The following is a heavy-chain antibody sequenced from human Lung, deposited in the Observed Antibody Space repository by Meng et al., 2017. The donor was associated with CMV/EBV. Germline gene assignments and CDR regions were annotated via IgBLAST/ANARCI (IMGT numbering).Heavy chain of an antibody. V-gene: IGHV1-24*01. D-gene: IGHD2-21*01. CDR3: ATGIKLVPIDIFDY. CDR2: YDPEHGVT. J-gene: IGHJ4*02. Sequence: SVXVSXKVSGYTLVEISMHWVRQSPGKGLEWVGGYDPEHGVTLYAQKFQGRVTMTEDTSTDTAYMDLSSLKSEDTAVYYCATGIKLVPIDIFDYWGLGTXVTVSS. CDR1: GYTLVEIS.